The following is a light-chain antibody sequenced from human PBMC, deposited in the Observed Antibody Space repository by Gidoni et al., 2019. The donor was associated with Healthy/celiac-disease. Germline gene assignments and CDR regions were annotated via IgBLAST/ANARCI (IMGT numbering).Light chain of an antibody. CDR2: DVS. V-gene: IGLV2-11*01. CDR1: SSDVGGYNY. CDR3: CSYAGIVV. Sequence: QSALTQPRSVSGSPGQSVTIPCTGTSSDVGGYNYVSWYQQHPGKAPKLMIYDVSKRPSGVPDRFSGSKSGNTASLTISGLQAEDEADYYCCSYAGIVVFGGGTKLTVL. J-gene: IGLJ2*01.